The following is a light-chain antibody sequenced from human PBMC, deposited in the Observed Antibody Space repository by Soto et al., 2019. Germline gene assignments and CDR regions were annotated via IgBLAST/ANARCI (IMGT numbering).Light chain of an antibody. CDR2: WAS. CDR1: QSVLSSSNYKNY. CDR3: QQCFTSPIT. J-gene: IGKJ5*01. Sequence: DIVMTQSPDSLAVSLGERATINCKSSQSVLSSSNYKNYLSWYQQKPGQPPKLLFYWASTRESGVPDRFSGSGSGTDFPLTISSLQAEDVAVYFCQQCFTSPITFGQGTRLEIK. V-gene: IGKV4-1*01.